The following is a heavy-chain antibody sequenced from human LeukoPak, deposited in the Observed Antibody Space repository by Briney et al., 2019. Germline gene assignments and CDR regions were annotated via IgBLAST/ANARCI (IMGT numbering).Heavy chain of an antibody. CDR2: IYYSGST. V-gene: IGHV4-39*07. Sequence: SETLSLTCTVSGGSISSSSYYWGWIRQPPGKGLEWIGSIYYSGSTYYNPSLKSRVTISVDTSKNQFSLKLSSVTAADTAVYYCARGYAPAVFDYWGQGTLVTVSS. CDR1: GGSISSSSYY. CDR3: ARGYAPAVFDY. J-gene: IGHJ4*02. D-gene: IGHD5-12*01.